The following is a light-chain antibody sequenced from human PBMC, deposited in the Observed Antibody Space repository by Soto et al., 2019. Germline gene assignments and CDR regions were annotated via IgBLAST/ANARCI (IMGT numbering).Light chain of an antibody. Sequence: QAVVTQPPSVSGAPGQRVTISCTGSSSNIGAGYDVHWYQQLPGTAPKLLIYGNINRPSGVPDRFSGSKSGTSASLAVTGLQAEDEADFYCQSYDSSLGTYVFGTGTKLTVL. J-gene: IGLJ1*01. CDR1: SSNIGAGYD. CDR2: GNI. V-gene: IGLV1-40*01. CDR3: QSYDSSLGTYV.